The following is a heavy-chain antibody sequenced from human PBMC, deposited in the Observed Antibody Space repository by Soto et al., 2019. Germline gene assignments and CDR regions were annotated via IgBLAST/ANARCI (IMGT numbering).Heavy chain of an antibody. Sequence: PSETLSLTCTVSGGSISGYYWSWIRQPPGKGLEWIGYIYYSGSTNYNPSLKSRVTISVDTSKNQFSLKLSSVTAADTAVYYCAREGYCISTSCYGFDPWGQGTLVTVSS. CDR1: GGSISGYY. D-gene: IGHD2-2*01. CDR3: AREGYCISTSCYGFDP. J-gene: IGHJ5*02. CDR2: IYYSGST. V-gene: IGHV4-59*12.